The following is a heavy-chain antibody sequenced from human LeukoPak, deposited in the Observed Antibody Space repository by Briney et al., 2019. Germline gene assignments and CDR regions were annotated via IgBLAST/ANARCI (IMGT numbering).Heavy chain of an antibody. V-gene: IGHV3-33*05. CDR2: ISFDGSNK. D-gene: IGHD3-10*01. CDR3: AKDDSYYYGSGSSGY. CDR1: GFTFSSYG. Sequence: GGSLRLSCAASGFTFSSYGMHWVRQAPGKGLEWVAVISFDGSNKYYADSVKGRFTISRDNSKNTLYLQMNSLRAEDTAVYYCAKDDSYYYGSGSSGYWGQGTLVTVSS. J-gene: IGHJ4*02.